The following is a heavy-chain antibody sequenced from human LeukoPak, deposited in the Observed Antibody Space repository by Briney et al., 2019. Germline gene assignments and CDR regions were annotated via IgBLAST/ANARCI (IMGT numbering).Heavy chain of an antibody. CDR3: ARERVAAYYGMDV. CDR2: ISYDGSNK. V-gene: IGHV3-30-3*01. J-gene: IGHJ6*02. Sequence: GRSLRLSCAAPGFTFSSYAMHWVRQAPGKGLEWVTCISYDGSNKYYADSVKGRFTISRDNSKNTLFLQMNSLRAEDTAVYYCARERVAAYYGMDVWGQGTTVTVSS. CDR1: GFTFSSYA. D-gene: IGHD2-15*01.